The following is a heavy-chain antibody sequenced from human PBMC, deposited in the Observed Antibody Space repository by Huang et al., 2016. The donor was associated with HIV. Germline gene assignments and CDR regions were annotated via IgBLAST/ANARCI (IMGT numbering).Heavy chain of an antibody. CDR3: ARHAGSSRRYYFDY. Sequence: VKPSETLSLTCIVSGASINSRSYYWGWIRQPPGRGLEWLGSMSYRGSTYYKTALKSRVTMSVDTSKNELSLKLRSLTATDTAVYYCARHAGSSRRYYFDYWGRGTLVTVSS. V-gene: IGHV4-39*01. J-gene: IGHJ4*02. CDR2: MSYRGST. D-gene: IGHD6-13*01. CDR1: GASINSRSYY.